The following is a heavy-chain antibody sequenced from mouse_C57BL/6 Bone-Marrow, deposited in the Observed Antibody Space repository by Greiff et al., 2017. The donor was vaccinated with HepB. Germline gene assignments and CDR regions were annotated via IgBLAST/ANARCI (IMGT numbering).Heavy chain of an antibody. CDR3: ASLGSFDY. CDR1: GYSITSGYY. V-gene: IGHV3-6*01. D-gene: IGHD4-1*01. J-gene: IGHJ2*01. Sequence: EVQRVESGPCLVKPSQSLSLTCSFTGYSITSGYYWNWIRQFPGNKLEWMGYISYDGSNNYNPSLKNRISITRDTSKNQFFLKLNSVTTEDTATYYCASLGSFDYWGQGTTLTVSS. CDR2: ISYDGSN.